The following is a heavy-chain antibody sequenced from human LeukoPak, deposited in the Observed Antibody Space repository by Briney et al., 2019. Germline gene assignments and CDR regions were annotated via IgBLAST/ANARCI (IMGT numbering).Heavy chain of an antibody. CDR3: ASLGYCSSTSCYADYYYYMDV. CDR2: IKQDGSEK. CDR1: GFTFSSYW. V-gene: IGHV3-7*03. Sequence: PGGSLRLSCAASGFTFSSYWMSWVRQAPGKGLEWVANIKQDGSEKYYVDSVKGRFTISRDNAKNSLYLQMNSLRAEDTAVYYCASLGYCSSTSCYADYYYYMDVWGKGTTVTISS. J-gene: IGHJ6*03. D-gene: IGHD2-2*01.